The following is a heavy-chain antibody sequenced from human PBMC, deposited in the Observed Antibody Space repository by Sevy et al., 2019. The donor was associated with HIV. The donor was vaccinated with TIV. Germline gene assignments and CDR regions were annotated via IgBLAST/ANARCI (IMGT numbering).Heavy chain of an antibody. D-gene: IGHD6-19*01. CDR2: IWYDGSIQ. V-gene: IGHV3-33*01. CDR1: GFTFSDYA. Sequence: GGSLRLSCVASGFTFSDYAMHWVRQAPGKGLEWLAFIWYDGSIQYYADSVKGRFTIYRDDSQNTLYLHMNSLRAEDPAGYYCARAPGPGRGGYYFDFWGQGTLVTVSS. CDR3: ARAPGPGRGGYYFDF. J-gene: IGHJ4*02.